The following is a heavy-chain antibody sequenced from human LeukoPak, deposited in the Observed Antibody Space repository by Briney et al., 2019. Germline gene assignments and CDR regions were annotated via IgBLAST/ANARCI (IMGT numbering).Heavy chain of an antibody. CDR3: ARVSAKSSSWYGTFDP. Sequence: PSETLSLTCAVYGGSFSGYYWSWIRQPPGKGLEWIGEINHSGSTNYNPSLKSRVTISVDTSKNQFSLKLSSVTAADTAVYYCARVSAKSSSWYGTFDPWGQGPLVTVSS. J-gene: IGHJ5*02. CDR1: GGSFSGYY. CDR2: INHSGST. V-gene: IGHV4-34*01. D-gene: IGHD6-13*01.